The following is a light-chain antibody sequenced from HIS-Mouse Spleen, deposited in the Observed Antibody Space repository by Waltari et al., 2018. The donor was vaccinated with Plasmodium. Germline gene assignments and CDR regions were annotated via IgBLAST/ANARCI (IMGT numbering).Light chain of an antibody. CDR3: QQYYSTPYT. V-gene: IGKV4-1*01. CDR2: WAS. Sequence: DIVMTQSPDSLAVSLGERATIKCKSSQSVLYSSNNKNYVAWYQQKPGQPPKLIIYWASTRESGVPDRFSGSGSGTDFTLTISSLQAEDVAVYYCQQYYSTPYTFGQGTKLEIK. J-gene: IGKJ2*01. CDR1: QSVLYSSNNKNY.